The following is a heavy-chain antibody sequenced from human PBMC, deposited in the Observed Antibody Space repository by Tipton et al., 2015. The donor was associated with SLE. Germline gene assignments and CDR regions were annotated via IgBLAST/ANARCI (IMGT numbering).Heavy chain of an antibody. V-gene: IGHV4-31*03. CDR2: IYYSGST. J-gene: IGHJ4*02. Sequence: TLSLTCTVSGGSISSGGYYWSWFRQHPGKGLEWIGYIYYSGSTYYNPSLKSRVTISVDTSKNQFSLKLGSVTAADTAVYYCARGGYSYGDWDYWGQGTLVTVSS. D-gene: IGHD5-18*01. CDR1: GGSISSGGYY. CDR3: ARGGYSYGDWDY.